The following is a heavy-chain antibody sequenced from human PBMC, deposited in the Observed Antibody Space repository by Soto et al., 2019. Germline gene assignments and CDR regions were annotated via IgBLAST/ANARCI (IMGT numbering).Heavy chain of an antibody. CDR3: AKEYYGLQD. CDR1: GFTFSNYA. V-gene: IGHV3-23*01. D-gene: IGHD3-10*01. CDR2: LSGSGVST. J-gene: IGHJ1*01. Sequence: PGGSLRLSCAASGFTFSNYAMTWVRQAPGKGLEWVSALSGSGVSTYYADSVTGRFTISRDNSKNTLYLQMNSLRAEDTAVYYCAKEYYGLQDWGQGTLVTVSS.